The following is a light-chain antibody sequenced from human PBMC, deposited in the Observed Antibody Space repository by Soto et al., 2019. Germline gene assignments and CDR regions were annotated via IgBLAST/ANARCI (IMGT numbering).Light chain of an antibody. CDR3: QYYNNYCWT. CDR2: KTS. Sequence: DIRLTQSPSTLSASVGDRVTITCRASQSISSWLAWYQQKPGKAPKFLIYKTSNLESGVPSRFSGSGSGTEFTLTISSLQPDDFATYYCQYYNNYCWTFGQGTKVAI. CDR1: QSISSW. J-gene: IGKJ1*01. V-gene: IGKV1-5*03.